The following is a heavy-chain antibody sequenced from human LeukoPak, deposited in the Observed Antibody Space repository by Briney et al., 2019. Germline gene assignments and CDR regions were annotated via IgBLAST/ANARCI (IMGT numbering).Heavy chain of an antibody. J-gene: IGHJ6*04. V-gene: IGHV4-59*01. D-gene: IGHD2-2*01. CDR2: IYYSGST. CDR1: GGSISSYY. Sequence: SETLSLTCTVSGGSISSYYWSWIRQPPGKGLEWIGYIYYSGSTNYNPSLKSRVTISVDTSKNQFSLKLSSVTAADTAVYYCARDRIVEVPAAIEYYYYGMDVWGKGTTVTVSS. CDR3: ARDRIVEVPAAIEYYYYGMDV.